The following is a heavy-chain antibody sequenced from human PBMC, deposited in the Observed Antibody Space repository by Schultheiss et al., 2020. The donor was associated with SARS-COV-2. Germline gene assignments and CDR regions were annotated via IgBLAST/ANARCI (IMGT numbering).Heavy chain of an antibody. CDR1: GFTFSDYY. Sequence: GGSLRLSCAASGFTFSDYYMSWIRQAPGKGLEWVAVIWYDGSNKYYADSVKGRFTISRDNAKNSLYLQMNSLRAEDTAVYYCAKATTVVTDDYWGQGTLVTVSS. D-gene: IGHD4-23*01. V-gene: IGHV3-33*03. CDR2: IWYDGSNK. J-gene: IGHJ4*02. CDR3: AKATTVVTDDY.